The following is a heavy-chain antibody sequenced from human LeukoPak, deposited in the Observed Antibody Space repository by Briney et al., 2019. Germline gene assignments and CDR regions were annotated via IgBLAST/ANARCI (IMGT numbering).Heavy chain of an antibody. CDR1: GFTFSSSW. CDR3: ARDSGSGSYLYDWFDP. D-gene: IGHD3-10*01. Sequence: GGSLRLSCAASGFTFSSSWMHWVRQAPGKGLVWVSRITSDASTTYADSVKGRFTISRDNAKNSLYLQMNSLRAEDTAVYYCARDSGSGSYLYDWFDPWGQGTLVTVSS. CDR2: ITSDAST. V-gene: IGHV3-74*03. J-gene: IGHJ5*02.